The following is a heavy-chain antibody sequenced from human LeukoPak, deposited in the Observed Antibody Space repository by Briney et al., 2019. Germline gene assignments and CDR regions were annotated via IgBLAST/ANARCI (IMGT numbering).Heavy chain of an antibody. CDR3: ARDRGGYCSGGSCYSLYYYYYMDV. CDR2: IIPIFATA. CDR1: GGTFSNYA. D-gene: IGHD2-15*01. J-gene: IGHJ6*03. Sequence: GASVKVSRKASGGTFSNYAISWVRQAPGQGLEWMGGIIPIFATANYAQKFQGRVTIAADESTSTAYMELSSLRSEDTAVYYCARDRGGYCSGGSCYSLYYYYYMDVWGKGTTVTVSS. V-gene: IGHV1-69*13.